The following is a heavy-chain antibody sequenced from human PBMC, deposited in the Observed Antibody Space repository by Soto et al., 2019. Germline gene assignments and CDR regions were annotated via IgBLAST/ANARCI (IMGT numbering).Heavy chain of an antibody. D-gene: IGHD2-21*01. CDR2: SSTRGSTV. J-gene: IGHJ4*02. V-gene: IGHV3-11*01. CDR3: AREPKDCYNLMGRRFDY. Sequence: GVSLRLSCAASGFTFSDYYMSWIRQAPRKGLEWVSYSSTRGSTVYYADSVKGRFTISRDNAKNSLYLQMNSLRAEDTAVYYCAREPKDCYNLMGRRFDYWGQGTLVTVSS. CDR1: GFTFSDYY.